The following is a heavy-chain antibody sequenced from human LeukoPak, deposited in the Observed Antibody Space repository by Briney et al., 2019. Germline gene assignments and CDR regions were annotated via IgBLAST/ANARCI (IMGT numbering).Heavy chain of an antibody. CDR2: INHSGST. Sequence: PSETLSLTCAVYGGSFSGYYWSWIRQPPGKGLEWIGEINHSGSTNYNPSLKSRVTISVDTSKNQFSLKLSSVTAADTAVYYCARAYDILTGYGYPKGWFDPWGQGTLVTVSS. CDR3: ARAYDILTGYGYPKGWFDP. V-gene: IGHV4-34*01. J-gene: IGHJ5*02. CDR1: GGSFSGYY. D-gene: IGHD3-9*01.